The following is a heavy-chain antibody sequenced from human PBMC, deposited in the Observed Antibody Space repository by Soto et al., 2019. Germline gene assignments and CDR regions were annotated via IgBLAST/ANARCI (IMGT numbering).Heavy chain of an antibody. CDR1: GIAFSSYA. J-gene: IGHJ4*02. D-gene: IGHD3-10*01. Sequence: QVQVVESGGGVVQPGRSLRLSCAASGIAFSSYAMQWVRQAPGKGLEWVAVIWYDGSNKYYADSVKGRFIISRDNSMNTLYLQMNSLTTEDTAVYFCATRHYYGSGSFHLDNWGQGTLVTVSS. V-gene: IGHV3-30*04. CDR2: IWYDGSNK. CDR3: ATRHYYGSGSFHLDN.